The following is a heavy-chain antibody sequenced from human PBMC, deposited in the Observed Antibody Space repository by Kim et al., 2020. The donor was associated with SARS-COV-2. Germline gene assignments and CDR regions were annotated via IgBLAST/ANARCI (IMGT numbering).Heavy chain of an antibody. J-gene: IGHJ5*02. CDR1: GGTFSSYA. Sequence: SVKVSCKASGGTFSSYAISWVRQAPGQGLEWMGGIIPIFGTANYAQKFQGRVTITADESTSTAYMELSSLRSEDTAVYYCASHGVGDSAGIAAAGNWFDPWGQGTLVTVSS. CDR2: IIPIFGTA. CDR3: ASHGVGDSAGIAAAGNWFDP. V-gene: IGHV1-69*13. D-gene: IGHD6-13*01.